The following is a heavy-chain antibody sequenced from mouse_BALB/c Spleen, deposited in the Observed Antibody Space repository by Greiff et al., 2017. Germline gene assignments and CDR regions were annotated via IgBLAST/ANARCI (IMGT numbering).Heavy chain of an antibody. CDR1: GYSITSDYA. CDR3: ARSTLRLRKDYYAMDY. V-gene: IGHV3-2*02. J-gene: IGHJ4*01. D-gene: IGHD1-2*01. CDR2: ISYSGST. Sequence: EVKLVESGPGLVKPSQSLSLTCTVTGYSITSDYAWNWIRQFPGNKLEWMGYISYSGSTSYNPSLKSRISITRDTSKNQFFLQLNSVTTEDTATYYCARSTLRLRKDYYAMDYWGQGTSVTVSS.